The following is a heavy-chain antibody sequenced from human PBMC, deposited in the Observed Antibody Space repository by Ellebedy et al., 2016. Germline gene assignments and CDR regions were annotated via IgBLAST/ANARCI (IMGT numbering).Heavy chain of an antibody. J-gene: IGHJ6*03. CDR3: ARGYYYYYMDV. V-gene: IGHV4-34*01. CDR2: INHSGST. CDR1: GGSFSGYY. Sequence: SETLSLXCAVYGGSFSGYYWSWIRQPPGKGLEWIGEINHSGSTNYNPSLKSRVTISVDTSKNQFSLKLSSVTAADTAVYYCARGYYYYYMDVWGKGTTVTVSS.